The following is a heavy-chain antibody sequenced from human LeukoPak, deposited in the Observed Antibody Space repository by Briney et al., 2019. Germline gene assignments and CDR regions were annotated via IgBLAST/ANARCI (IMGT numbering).Heavy chain of an antibody. CDR1: GFTFGSYE. Sequence: GGSLRLSCAASGFTFGSYEMNWVRQAPGKGLEWVSYISSSGSTIYYADSVKGRFTISRDNAKNSLYLQMDSLRAEDTAVYYCARARGHYYDSSGYYYVFDYWGQGTLVTVSS. D-gene: IGHD3-22*01. V-gene: IGHV3-48*03. CDR2: ISSSGSTI. CDR3: ARARGHYYDSSGYYYVFDY. J-gene: IGHJ4*02.